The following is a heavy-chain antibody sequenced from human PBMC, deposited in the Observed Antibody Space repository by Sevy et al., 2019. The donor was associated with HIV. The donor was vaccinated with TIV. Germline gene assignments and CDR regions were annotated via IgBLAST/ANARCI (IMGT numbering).Heavy chain of an antibody. V-gene: IGHV1-69*10. Sequence: ASVKVSCKASGGTFSSYAISWVRQAPGQGLEWMGGIIPILGIANYAQKFQGRVTITADKSTSTAYMELSSLRFEDTAVYYFARNLQRDYSSSGTNYHYMDVWGKGTTVTVSS. CDR1: GGTFSSYA. J-gene: IGHJ6*03. D-gene: IGHD6-13*01. CDR3: ARNLQRDYSSSGTNYHYMDV. CDR2: IIPILGIA.